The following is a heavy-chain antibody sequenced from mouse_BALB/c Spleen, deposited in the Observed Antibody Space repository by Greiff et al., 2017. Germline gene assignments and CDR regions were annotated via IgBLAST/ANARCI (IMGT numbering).Heavy chain of an antibody. J-gene: IGHJ4*01. CDR3: ARGYGNPHMDY. Sequence: VQRVESGPGLVAPSQSLSITCTVSGFSLTSYGVHWVRQPPGKGLEWLGVIWAGGSTNYNSALMSRLSISKDNSKSQVFLKMNSLQTDDTAMYYCARGYGNPHMDYWGQGTSVTVSS. CDR1: GFSLTSYG. CDR2: IWAGGST. D-gene: IGHD2-1*01. V-gene: IGHV2-9*02.